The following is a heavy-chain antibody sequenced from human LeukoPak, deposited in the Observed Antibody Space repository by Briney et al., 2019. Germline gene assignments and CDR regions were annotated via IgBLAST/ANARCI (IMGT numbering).Heavy chain of an antibody. CDR3: ARPPAEDTSLCMDV. CDR1: GFTFSSYR. J-gene: IGHJ6*02. CDR2: ISSSSTYM. Sequence: PGGSLRLSCAASGFTFSSYRMNWVRQAPGKGLEWVSSISSSSTYMYYADSVKGRFTISRENAKNSLYLQMNSLRVEDTAVYYCARPPAEDTSLCMDVWGQGTTVTVSS. D-gene: IGHD5-18*01. V-gene: IGHV3-21*01.